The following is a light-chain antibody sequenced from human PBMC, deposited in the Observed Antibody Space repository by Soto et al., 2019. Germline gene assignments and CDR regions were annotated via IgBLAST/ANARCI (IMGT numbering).Light chain of an antibody. J-gene: IGKJ3*01. V-gene: IGKV4-1*01. Sequence: DIVMTQSPDSLAVSLGERATINCKSSQSALYSSNNKNYLAWYQQKAGQPPKVLIYWASTRESGVPDRFSGSGSGTDLTLTISSLQAEDVAVYYCQQYYTTPFTFGPGTKVDIK. CDR3: QQYYTTPFT. CDR1: QSALYSSNNKNY. CDR2: WAS.